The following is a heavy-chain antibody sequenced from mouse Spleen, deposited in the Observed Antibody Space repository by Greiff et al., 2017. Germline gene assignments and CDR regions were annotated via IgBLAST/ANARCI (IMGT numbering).Heavy chain of an antibody. D-gene: IGHD2-1*01. CDR2: ILPGSGST. CDR1: GYTFSSYW. Sequence: VKLMESGAELMKPGASVKISCKATGYTFSSYWIEWVKQRPGHGLEWIGEILPGSGSTNYNEKFKGKATFTADTSSNTAYMQLSSLTSEDSAVYYCARGDGNYGNYYAMDYWGQGTSVTVSS. J-gene: IGHJ4*01. CDR3: ARGDGNYGNYYAMDY. V-gene: IGHV1-9*01.